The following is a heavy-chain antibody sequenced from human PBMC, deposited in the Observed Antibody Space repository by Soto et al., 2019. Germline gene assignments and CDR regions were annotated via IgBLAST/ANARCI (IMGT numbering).Heavy chain of an antibody. CDR3: ARGMGSWSPRNWFDP. V-gene: IGHV4-34*01. CDR2: INHSGST. D-gene: IGHD6-13*01. CDR1: GGSFSGYY. Sequence: SETLSLTCAVYGGSFSGYYWSWIRQPPGKGLEWIGEINHSGSTNYNPTLKSRVTISVDTSKNQFSLKLSSVTAADTAVYYCARGMGSWSPRNWFDPWGQGTLVTSPQ. J-gene: IGHJ5*02.